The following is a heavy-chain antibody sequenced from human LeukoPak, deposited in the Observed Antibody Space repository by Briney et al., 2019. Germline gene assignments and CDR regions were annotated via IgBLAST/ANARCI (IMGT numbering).Heavy chain of an antibody. CDR2: VYTSGST. D-gene: IGHD1-14*01. CDR3: ARENNHLTWFDP. V-gene: IGHV4-61*02. Sequence: SQTLSLTCTVSGGSIYSGSYYWSWIRQPAGKGLEWIGRVYTSGSTNYNPSLKSRVTISVDTSENQFSLKLSSVTAADTAVYYCARENNHLTWFDPWGQGTLVTVSS. CDR1: GGSIYSGSYY. J-gene: IGHJ5*02.